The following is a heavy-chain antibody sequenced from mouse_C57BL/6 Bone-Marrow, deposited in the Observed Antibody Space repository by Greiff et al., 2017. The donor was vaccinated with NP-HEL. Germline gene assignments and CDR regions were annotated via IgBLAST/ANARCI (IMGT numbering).Heavy chain of an antibody. CDR3: ARNNYYGSIYAMDY. D-gene: IGHD1-1*01. V-gene: IGHV1-52*01. CDR2: IDPSDSET. J-gene: IGHJ4*01. Sequence: QVQLKQSGAELVRPGSSVKLSCKASGYTFTSYWMHWVKQRPIQGLEWIGNIDPSDSETHYNQKFKDKATLTVDKSSSTAYMQLSSLTSEDSAVYYCARNNYYGSIYAMDYWGQGTSVTVSS. CDR1: GYTFTSYW.